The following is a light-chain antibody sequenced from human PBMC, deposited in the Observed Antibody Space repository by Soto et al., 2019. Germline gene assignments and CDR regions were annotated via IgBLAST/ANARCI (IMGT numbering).Light chain of an antibody. J-gene: IGKJ2*01. CDR3: QQRSNLPYT. Sequence: EIVLTQSPATLSLSPGERATLSCRASQSVSSDLTWYQQKPGQAPRLLIYDASNRATGIPARFSGSGSGTDFTLTISSLEPEDFAVYYCQQRSNLPYTFGQGTKLEIK. CDR2: DAS. V-gene: IGKV3-11*01. CDR1: QSVSSD.